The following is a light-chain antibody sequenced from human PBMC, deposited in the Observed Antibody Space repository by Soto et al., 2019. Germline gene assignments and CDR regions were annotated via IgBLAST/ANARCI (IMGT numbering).Light chain of an antibody. CDR1: QSVSSY. CDR2: GAS. Sequence: EIVLTQSPATLSFSPGERATLSCRASQSVSSYLAWYQQKPGQAPRLLIYGASTRATGIPARFSGSGSGTDFTLTISSLEPEDFAVYFCQQRSSWPLTFGGGTKVDIK. CDR3: QQRSSWPLT. J-gene: IGKJ4*02. V-gene: IGKV3-11*01.